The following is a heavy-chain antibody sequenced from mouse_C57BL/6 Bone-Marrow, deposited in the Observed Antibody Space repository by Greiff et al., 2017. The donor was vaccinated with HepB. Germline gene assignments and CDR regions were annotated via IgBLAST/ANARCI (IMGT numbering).Heavy chain of an antibody. CDR1: GFNIKDDY. J-gene: IGHJ4*01. V-gene: IGHV14-4*01. CDR2: IDPENGDT. D-gene: IGHD1-1*01. CDR3: TGLLRDYAMDY. Sequence: VQLQESGAELVRPGASVKLSCTASGFNIKDDYMHWVKQRPEQGLEWIGWIDPENGDTEYASKFQGKATITADTSSNTAYLQLSSLTSEDTAVYYCTGLLRDYAMDYWGQGTSVTVSS.